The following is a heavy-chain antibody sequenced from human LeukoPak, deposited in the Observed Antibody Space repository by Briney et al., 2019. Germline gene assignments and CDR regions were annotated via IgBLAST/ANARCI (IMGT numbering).Heavy chain of an antibody. CDR3: AREGGQQLGLYCFDY. Sequence: GSLRLSCVASGFTFSSYAMGWVRQAPGKGLEWVSSISSSSTYTYHADSVKGRFTISRDNAKNSLYLQMNNLRVEDTAVYYCAREGGQQLGLYCFDYWGQGTLVTVSS. D-gene: IGHD6-13*01. J-gene: IGHJ4*02. V-gene: IGHV3-21*01. CDR1: GFTFSSYA. CDR2: ISSSSTYT.